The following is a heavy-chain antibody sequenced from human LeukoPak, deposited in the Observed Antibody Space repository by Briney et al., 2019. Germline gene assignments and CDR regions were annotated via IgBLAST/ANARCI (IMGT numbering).Heavy chain of an antibody. J-gene: IGHJ4*02. CDR3: ARMTYQLLGDY. Sequence: SETLSLTCAVHGGSFSGYYWSWIRQPPGKGREWIGEINHSGSTNYNPSLKSRVTISVDTSKNQFSLKLSSVTAADTAVYYCARMTYQLLGDYWGQGTLVTVSS. CDR2: INHSGST. V-gene: IGHV4-34*01. CDR1: GGSFSGYY. D-gene: IGHD2-2*01.